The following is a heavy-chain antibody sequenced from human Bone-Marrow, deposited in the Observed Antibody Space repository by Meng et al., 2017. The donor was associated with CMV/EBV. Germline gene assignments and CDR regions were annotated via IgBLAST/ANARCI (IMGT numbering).Heavy chain of an antibody. Sequence: GESLKISCAASGFTFSSYAMSWVRQAPGKGLEWVSAISGSGGSTYYADSVKGRFTISRDNSKNTLYLQMNSLRAEDTAVYYCAKESTDTAMGDDWGQGTLVTVSS. CDR3: AKESTDTAMGDD. D-gene: IGHD5-18*01. CDR2: ISGSGGST. J-gene: IGHJ4*02. V-gene: IGHV3-23*01. CDR1: GFTFSSYA.